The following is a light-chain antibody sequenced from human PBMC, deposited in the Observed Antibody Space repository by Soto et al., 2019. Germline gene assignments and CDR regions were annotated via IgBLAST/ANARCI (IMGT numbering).Light chain of an antibody. V-gene: IGLV2-14*01. CDR1: SSDIGSHTS. CDR3: SSRRGSSTLV. J-gene: IGLJ3*02. CDR2: DVS. Sequence: QSALTQPASVSGSPGQSITISCTGTSSDIGSHTSVSWYQQHPGKAPKLMIFDVSNRPSGVSSRFSGSKSGNTASLTISGLQAEDEADYYCSSRRGSSTLVFGEGTKLTVL.